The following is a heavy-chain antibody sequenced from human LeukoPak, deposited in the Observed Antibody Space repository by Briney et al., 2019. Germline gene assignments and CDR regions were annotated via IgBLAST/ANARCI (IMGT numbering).Heavy chain of an antibody. CDR2: ISYDGSNK. V-gene: IGHV3-30-3*01. D-gene: IGHD1-7*01. CDR1: GFTFSTYA. Sequence: GGSLRLSCAASGFTFSTYAMHRVRQAPGKGLEWVAVISYDGSNKYYADSVKGRFTICRDNSKNTLYLQMNSLRAEDTAVYYCARGYNWNYGVGISDYWGQGTLVTVPS. CDR3: ARGYNWNYGVGISDY. J-gene: IGHJ4*02.